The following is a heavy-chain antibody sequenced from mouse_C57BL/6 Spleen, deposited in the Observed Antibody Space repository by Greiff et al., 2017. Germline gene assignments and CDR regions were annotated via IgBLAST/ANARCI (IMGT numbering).Heavy chain of an antibody. V-gene: IGHV4-1*01. CDR1: GIDFSRYW. J-gene: IGHJ2*01. D-gene: IGHD2-3*01. CDR3: ARQGSNDGSFFDY. CDR2: NNPDSSTI. Sequence: EVKVVESGGGLVQPGGSLKLSCAASGIDFSRYWMSWVRRAPGKGLEWIGENNPDSSTINYTPSLKDKFIISRDNAKNTLYLQMSKVRSEDTALYYCARQGSNDGSFFDYWGQGTTLTVSS.